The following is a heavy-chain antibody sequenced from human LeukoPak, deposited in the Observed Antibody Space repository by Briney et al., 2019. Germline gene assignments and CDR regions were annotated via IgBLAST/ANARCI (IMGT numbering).Heavy chain of an antibody. CDR1: GITLNTFW. D-gene: IGHD3-10*01. J-gene: IGHJ4*02. V-gene: IGHV3-23*01. CDR2: ISGSGRNT. Sequence: GGSLRLSCAVSGITLNTFWMSWVRQAPGKGLEWVAFISGSGRNTYYADSVKGRFTISRDNFRNTLSLQMNSLRPDDTAIYYCAKDEGVVLSTSFDFGHWGQGTLVAVSS. CDR3: AKDEGVVLSTSFDFGH.